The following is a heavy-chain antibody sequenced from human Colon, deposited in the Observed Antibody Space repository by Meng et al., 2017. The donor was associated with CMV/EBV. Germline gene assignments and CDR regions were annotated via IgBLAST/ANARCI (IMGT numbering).Heavy chain of an antibody. D-gene: IGHD1-14*01. Sequence: QVQLQESGPELLKPSETLSLNGIVYGCSISGYYWNWMRQSPGKGLEWIGYIYYKGSNGGTYYNPSLKSRVTMSVDTSKNQFSLKMTSVTAADTAVYYCVRDKSNRLDFWGQGTLVTVSS. CDR1: GCSISGYY. V-gene: IGHV4-59*01. J-gene: IGHJ4*02. CDR2: IYYKGSNGGT. CDR3: VRDKSNRLDF.